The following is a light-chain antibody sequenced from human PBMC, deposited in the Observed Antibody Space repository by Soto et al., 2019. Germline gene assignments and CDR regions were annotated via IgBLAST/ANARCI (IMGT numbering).Light chain of an antibody. CDR2: DNT. J-gene: IGLJ1*01. CDR1: SPNIGAGYD. V-gene: IGLV1-40*01. CDR3: QSYDSSLSGYV. Sequence: QSVLTQPPSVSGAPGQRVTISCTGSSPNIGAGYDVHWYQQLPGTAPKLLIYDNTNRPSGVPDRFSGSKSGTSASLAITGLRAEDEADYYCQSYDSSLSGYVFGTGTKLTVL.